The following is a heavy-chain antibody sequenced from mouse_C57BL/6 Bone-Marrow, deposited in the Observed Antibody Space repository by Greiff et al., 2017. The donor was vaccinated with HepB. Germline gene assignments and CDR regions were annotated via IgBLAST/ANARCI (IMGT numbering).Heavy chain of an antibody. CDR1: GYTFTSYW. CDR2: IHPNSGST. Sequence: VQLQQPGAELVKPGASVKLSCKASGYTFTSYWMHWVKQRPGQGIEWMGMIHPNSGSTNYNEKFKSKATLTVDKSSSTAYMQPSSLTSEASAVYYCARNPVLLSYYFDYWGQGTTLTVSS. V-gene: IGHV1-64*01. D-gene: IGHD2-1*01. CDR3: ARNPVLLSYYFDY. J-gene: IGHJ2*01.